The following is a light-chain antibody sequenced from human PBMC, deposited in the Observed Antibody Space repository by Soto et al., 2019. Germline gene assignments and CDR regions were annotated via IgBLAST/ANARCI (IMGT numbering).Light chain of an antibody. CDR2: EGH. CDR1: SGFVGSFSL. J-gene: IGLJ1*01. Sequence: QSVLAQPASVSGSPGQSITISCTGTSGFVGSFSLVSWYQQHPGKAPKVMISEGHRRPSGVPDRFSGSKSGNTASLAISGLQAEDEADYYFTSYTDSRTYVFGSGTKVTVL. CDR3: TSYTDSRTYV. V-gene: IGLV2-14*02.